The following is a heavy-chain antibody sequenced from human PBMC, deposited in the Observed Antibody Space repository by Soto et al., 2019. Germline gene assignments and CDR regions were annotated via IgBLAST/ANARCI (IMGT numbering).Heavy chain of an antibody. V-gene: IGHV3-23*01. CDR2: ISADDGST. D-gene: IGHD5-18*01. CDR3: AKAGYSFFLDY. J-gene: IGHJ4*02. CDR1: GFSFSSYV. Sequence: EVQLLESGGGLVQSGGSLRLSCTASGFSFSSYVMSWVRQAPGKGLEWVSEISADDGSTYYADSVKGRFTISRDNSKNTVDLQMNSLRADDTAVDYCAKAGYSFFLDYWGQGTLVTFSS.